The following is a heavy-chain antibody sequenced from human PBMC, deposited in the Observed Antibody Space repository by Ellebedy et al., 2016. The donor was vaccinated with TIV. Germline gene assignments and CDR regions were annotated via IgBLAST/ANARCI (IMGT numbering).Heavy chain of an antibody. Sequence: GESLKISCVVSGFTFSTYAMRWFRQAPGKGIEWVSALTTGGVTFYADSVKGRFTISRDSSKNTLYLQVNSLRAEDTAVYYCARDPVGVGPAFDIWGQGTMVTVSS. CDR1: GFTFSTYA. V-gene: IGHV3-23*01. CDR3: ARDPVGVGPAFDI. D-gene: IGHD4-23*01. J-gene: IGHJ3*02. CDR2: LTTGGVT.